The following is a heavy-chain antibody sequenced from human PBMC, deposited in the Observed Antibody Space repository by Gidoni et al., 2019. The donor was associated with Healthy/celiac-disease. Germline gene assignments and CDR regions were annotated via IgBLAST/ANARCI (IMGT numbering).Heavy chain of an antibody. CDR2: IWYDGSNK. V-gene: IGHV3-33*01. CDR1: GFTFHSYG. CDR3: ARVRYCSSTSCYADAFDI. J-gene: IGHJ3*02. Sequence: QVQLVESGGGVVQPGRSLRLSCSASGFTFHSYGMHWVRQAPGKGLEWVAVIWYDGSNKYYADSVKGRFTISRDNSKNTLYLQMNSLRAEDTAVYYCARVRYCSSTSCYADAFDIWGQGTMVTVSS. D-gene: IGHD2-2*01.